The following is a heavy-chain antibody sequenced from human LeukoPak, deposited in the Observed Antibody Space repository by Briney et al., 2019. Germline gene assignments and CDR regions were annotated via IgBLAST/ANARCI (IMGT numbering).Heavy chain of an antibody. CDR2: IKSKNVGGTT. CDR3: TSHAAFDP. CDR1: GFTFNNAW. Sequence: PGGSLRHSCAASGFTFNNAWMNWVRQAPGKGLEWVGRIKSKNVGGTTDYAAPVKGRFTISRDDSKNTVYLQMNSLKIEDTAAYYCTSHAAFDPWGQGTLVTVSS. J-gene: IGHJ5*02. V-gene: IGHV3-15*01.